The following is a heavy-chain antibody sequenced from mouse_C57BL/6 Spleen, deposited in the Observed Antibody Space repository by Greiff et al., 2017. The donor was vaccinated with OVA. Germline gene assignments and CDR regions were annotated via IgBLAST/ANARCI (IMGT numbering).Heavy chain of an antibody. CDR2: ISDGGSYT. CDR3: ARKYGNYVGYFDV. CDR1: GFTFSSYA. Sequence: DVHLVESGGGLVKPGGSLKLSCAASGFTFSSYAMSWVRQTPEKRLEWVATISDGGSYTYYPDNVKGRFTISRDNAKNNLYLQMSHLKSEDTAMYYCARKYGNYVGYFDVWGTGTTVTVSS. V-gene: IGHV5-4*01. D-gene: IGHD2-10*02. J-gene: IGHJ1*03.